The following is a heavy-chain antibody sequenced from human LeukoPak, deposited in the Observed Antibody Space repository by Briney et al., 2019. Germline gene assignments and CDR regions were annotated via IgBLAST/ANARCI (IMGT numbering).Heavy chain of an antibody. J-gene: IGHJ6*03. D-gene: IGHD1-26*01. CDR1: GFTFDDYA. Sequence: PGGSLRLSCAGSGFTFDDYAMHWVRQAPGKGLEWVSLISGVGGSTYYADSVKGRFTISRDNSKNSLYLQMNSLRTEDTALYYCAKDASFLGVGATHYYYYYMDVWGKGTTVTVSS. CDR3: AKDASFLGVGATHYYYYYMDV. V-gene: IGHV3-43*02. CDR2: ISGVGGST.